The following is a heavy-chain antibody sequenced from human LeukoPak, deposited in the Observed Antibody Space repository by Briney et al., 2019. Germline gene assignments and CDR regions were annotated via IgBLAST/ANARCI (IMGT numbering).Heavy chain of an antibody. D-gene: IGHD3-10*01. Sequence: ASVKVSCKASGYTFTSYGIGWVRQAPGQGLEWMGWISAYNDDINHAQRLQGRVTMTTDTSTSTAHMELRTLRSDDTAVYYCARDADSITYGMDVWGQGTTVTVSS. CDR1: GYTFTSYG. CDR3: ARDADSITYGMDV. V-gene: IGHV1-18*01. CDR2: ISAYNDDI. J-gene: IGHJ6*02.